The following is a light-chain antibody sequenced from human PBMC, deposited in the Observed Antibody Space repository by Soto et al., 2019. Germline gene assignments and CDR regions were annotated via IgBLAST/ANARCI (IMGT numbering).Light chain of an antibody. Sequence: QSVLTQPPSASGTPGQRVTISCSGSSSNIGSNTVNWYQQLPGTAPKLLIYSNNQRPSGVPDRFSGSKSGTSASPAISGLQSEDEADYYCAAWDDSLNGPGYVFGTGTKVTVL. J-gene: IGLJ1*01. CDR3: AAWDDSLNGPGYV. V-gene: IGLV1-44*01. CDR1: SSNIGSNT. CDR2: SNN.